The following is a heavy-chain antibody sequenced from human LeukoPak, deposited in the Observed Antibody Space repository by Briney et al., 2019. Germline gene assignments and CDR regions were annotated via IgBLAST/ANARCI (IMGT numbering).Heavy chain of an antibody. CDR1: GGSFSGYY. J-gene: IGHJ1*01. V-gene: IGHV4-34*01. Sequence: SETLSLTCAVYGGSFSGYYWSWIRQPPGKGLEWIGEINHSGSTNYNPSLKSRVTISVDTSKNQFSLKLSSVTAADTAVYYCARGRLTIIAVASEYFQHWGQGTLVTVSS. D-gene: IGHD6-19*01. CDR2: INHSGST. CDR3: ARGRLTIIAVASEYFQH.